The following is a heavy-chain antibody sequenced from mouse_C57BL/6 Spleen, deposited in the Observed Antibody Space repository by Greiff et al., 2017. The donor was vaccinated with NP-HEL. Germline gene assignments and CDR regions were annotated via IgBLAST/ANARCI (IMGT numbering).Heavy chain of an antibody. J-gene: IGHJ4*01. Sequence: EVMLVESGGGLVQPGGSLSLSCAASGFTFTDYYMSWVRQPPGQALEWLGFIRNKANGYTTEYSASVKGRFTISRDNSQSILYLQMNALRAEDSATYYCARSYGNYDAMDYWGQGTSVTVSS. CDR3: ARSYGNYDAMDY. D-gene: IGHD2-1*01. CDR2: IRNKANGYTT. CDR1: GFTFTDYY. V-gene: IGHV7-3*01.